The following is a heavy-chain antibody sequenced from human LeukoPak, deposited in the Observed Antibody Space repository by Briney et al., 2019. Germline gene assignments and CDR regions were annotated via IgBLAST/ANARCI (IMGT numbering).Heavy chain of an antibody. J-gene: IGHJ3*02. CDR3: ARDLPSGSYSHDAFDI. Sequence: SETLSLTCTVSGGSISSYWSWIRQPAGKGLEWIGRIYGSGTTTYNPSLKSRVSMSIDTSKNQFSLKLMSVTAADTAVYYCARDLPSGSYSHDAFDIWGQGTMVTVSS. CDR2: IYGSGTT. D-gene: IGHD1-26*01. V-gene: IGHV4-4*07. CDR1: GGSISSY.